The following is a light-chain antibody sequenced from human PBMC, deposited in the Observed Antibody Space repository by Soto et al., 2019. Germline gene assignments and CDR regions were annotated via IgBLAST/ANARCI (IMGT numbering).Light chain of an antibody. J-gene: IGLJ2*01. V-gene: IGLV4-69*01. CDR1: SGHSNYA. CDR2: INSDGSH. Sequence: QSVLTQAPSASASPGASVTLTCTLSSGHSNYAIAWHQQQPEKGPRFLMKINSDGSHSKGDGVPDRFSGSSSGAERYFTISSLQSEDEADYYCPTWATGIVTFGGGTKLTVL. CDR3: PTWATGIVT.